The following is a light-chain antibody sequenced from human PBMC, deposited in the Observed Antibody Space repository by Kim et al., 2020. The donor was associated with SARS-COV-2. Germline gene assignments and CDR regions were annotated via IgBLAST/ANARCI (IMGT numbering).Light chain of an antibody. V-gene: IGLV4-60*01. CDR2: VERSGSY. CDR3: ETWDSNTVV. J-gene: IGLJ2*01. CDR1: SGHSSYI. Sequence: QPVLTQSSSASASLGSSVKLTCTLSSGHSSYIIAWHQQQPGKAPRHLMKVERSGSYNKGSGVPDRFSGSSSGADRYLTISNLQSEDEADYYCETWDSNTVVFGGGTKVTVL.